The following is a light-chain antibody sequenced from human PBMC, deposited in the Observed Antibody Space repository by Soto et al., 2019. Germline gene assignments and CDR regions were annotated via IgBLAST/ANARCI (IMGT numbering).Light chain of an antibody. CDR2: AAS. J-gene: IGKJ3*01. CDR1: QGISSY. CDR3: QQCYTLPFT. V-gene: IGKV1-9*01. Sequence: DIQLTQSPSFLSASVGDRVTITCRASQGISSYFAWYQKKPGKAPKLLIYAASTLQSGVPSRFSGSGSGTEFTLTISSLQPEDFASYDCQQCYTLPFTFGAGTKVDI.